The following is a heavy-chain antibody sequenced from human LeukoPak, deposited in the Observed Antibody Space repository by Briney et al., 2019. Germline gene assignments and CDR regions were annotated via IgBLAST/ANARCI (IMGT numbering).Heavy chain of an antibody. Sequence: SETLSLTCAVYLGSFSGYYWSWIRQPPGGGLEWMGEINHIGGTNYNPSLKSRVTISVDTSKNQFYLKLSSVTAADTAVYYCARGRNYYGSGSTPPNFDYWGQGTLVTVSS. CDR1: LGSFSGYY. V-gene: IGHV4-34*01. D-gene: IGHD3-10*01. CDR3: ARGRNYYGSGSTPPNFDY. CDR2: INHIGGT. J-gene: IGHJ4*02.